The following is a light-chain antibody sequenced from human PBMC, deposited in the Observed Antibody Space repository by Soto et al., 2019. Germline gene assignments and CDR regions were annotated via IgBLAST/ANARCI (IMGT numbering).Light chain of an antibody. CDR2: GAS. CDR1: QSVSRSY. J-gene: IGKJ2*01. V-gene: IGKV3-20*01. Sequence: EIVLTQSPGTLSLSPGERATLSCRASQSVSRSYLAWYQQNPGQAPRLLIYGASNRATGIPDRFSASGSGTDFTLTISRLEPEDGAVDYCQQYGSAPPYTFGQGTKLENK. CDR3: QQYGSAPPYT.